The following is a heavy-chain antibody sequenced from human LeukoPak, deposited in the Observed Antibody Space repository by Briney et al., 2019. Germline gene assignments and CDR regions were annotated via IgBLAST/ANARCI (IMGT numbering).Heavy chain of an antibody. D-gene: IGHD6-19*01. CDR2: ISSSSSTI. J-gene: IGHJ3*02. V-gene: IGHV3-48*01. Sequence: PGGSLRLSCAASGFTFSSYSMNWVRQAPGKGLEWVSYISSSSSTIYYADSVKGRFTISRDNSKNTLYLQMNSLRAEDTAVYYCAKDQWLHAFDIWGQGTMVTVSS. CDR3: AKDQWLHAFDI. CDR1: GFTFSSYS.